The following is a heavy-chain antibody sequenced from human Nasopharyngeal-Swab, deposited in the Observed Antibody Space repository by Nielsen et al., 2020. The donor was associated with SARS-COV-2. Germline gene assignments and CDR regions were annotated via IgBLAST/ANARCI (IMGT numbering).Heavy chain of an antibody. CDR2: ISYDGSNK. CDR1: GFTFSSYG. J-gene: IGHJ4*02. Sequence: GESLKISCAASGFTFSSYGMHWVRQAPGKGLEWVAVISYDGSNKYYADSVKGRFTISRDNSKNTLYLQMNSLRAEDTAVHYCAKPYSGSYYGYFDYWGQGTLVTVSS. CDR3: AKPYSGSYYGYFDY. V-gene: IGHV3-30*18. D-gene: IGHD1-26*01.